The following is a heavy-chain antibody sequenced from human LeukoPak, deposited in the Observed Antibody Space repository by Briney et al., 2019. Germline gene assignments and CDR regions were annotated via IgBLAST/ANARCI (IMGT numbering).Heavy chain of an antibody. J-gene: IGHJ3*02. CDR3: ARARMATGYSTDAFDI. CDR1: GFTFSSYS. V-gene: IGHV3-21*01. Sequence: PGGSLRLSCAASGFTFSSYSMNWVRQAPGKGLEWVSSISGSSSYIYYADSVKGRFTISRHNAKNSLYLQMNSLRAEDTAVYYCARARMATGYSTDAFDIWGQGTMVTVSS. D-gene: IGHD5-24*01. CDR2: ISGSSSYI.